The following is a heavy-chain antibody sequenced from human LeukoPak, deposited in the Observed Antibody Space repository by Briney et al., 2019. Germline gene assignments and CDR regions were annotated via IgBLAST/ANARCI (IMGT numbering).Heavy chain of an antibody. CDR3: ATHPDSSSWYYFDY. V-gene: IGHV4-59*01. CDR1: GGSINSYY. Sequence: SETLSLTCIVSGGSINSYYWSWVRQPPGKGLEWIGYSYYSGSTNYNPSLKSRVTISVDTSKNQFSLKLSSVTAADTAVYYCATHPDSSSWYYFDYWGQGTLVTVSS. J-gene: IGHJ4*02. CDR2: SYYSGST. D-gene: IGHD6-13*01.